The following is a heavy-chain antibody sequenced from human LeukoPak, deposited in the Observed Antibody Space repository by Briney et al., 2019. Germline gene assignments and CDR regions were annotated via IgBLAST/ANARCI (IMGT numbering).Heavy chain of an antibody. Sequence: ASVKVSCKASGGTFSSYAISRVRQAPGQGLEWMGGIIPIFGTANCAQKFQGRVTITADESTSTAYMELSSLRSEDTAVYYCARATDILTGCYRDAFDIWGQGTMVTVSS. CDR2: IIPIFGTA. J-gene: IGHJ3*02. CDR3: ARATDILTGCYRDAFDI. V-gene: IGHV1-69*13. CDR1: GGTFSSYA. D-gene: IGHD3-9*01.